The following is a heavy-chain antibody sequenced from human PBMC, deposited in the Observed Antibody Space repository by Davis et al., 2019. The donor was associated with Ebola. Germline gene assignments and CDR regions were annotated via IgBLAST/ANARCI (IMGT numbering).Heavy chain of an antibody. CDR1: GGSISSSSYY. Sequence: MPSETLSLTCTVSGGSISSSSYYWGWIRQPPGKGLEWIGSIYYSGSTYYNPSLKSRVTISVDTSKNQFSLKLSSVTAADTAVYYCARGHDYGVDYWGQGTLVTVSS. J-gene: IGHJ4*02. CDR2: IYYSGST. CDR3: ARGHDYGVDY. V-gene: IGHV4-39*07. D-gene: IGHD4-17*01.